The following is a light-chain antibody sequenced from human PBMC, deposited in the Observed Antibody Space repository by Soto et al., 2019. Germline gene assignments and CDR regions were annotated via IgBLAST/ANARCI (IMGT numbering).Light chain of an antibody. CDR1: GSDVGAYHF. V-gene: IGLV2-14*01. CDR3: SSYTSSNTPYV. Sequence: QSVLTQPASVSGSPGQSITISCTGSGSDVGAYHFVSWYQHHPGKAPKLILYEVTARPSGVSSRFSGSKSGNTASLTISGLQADDEANYYCSSYTSSNTPYVFGTGTKVTV. CDR2: EVT. J-gene: IGLJ1*01.